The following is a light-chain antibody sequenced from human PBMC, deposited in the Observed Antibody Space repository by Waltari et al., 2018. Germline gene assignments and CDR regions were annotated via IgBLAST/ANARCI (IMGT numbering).Light chain of an antibody. CDR1: QVLSSY. V-gene: IGKV1D-8*01. CDR2: AAS. J-gene: IGKJ1*01. Sequence: VIWMTQSPSLLSASTGDRVTISCRMSQVLSSYLAWYQQKPGKAPELLIYAASTLQSGVPSRFSGSGSGTDFTLTISCLQSEDFATYYCQQYYSFPWTFGQGTKVEIK. CDR3: QQYYSFPWT.